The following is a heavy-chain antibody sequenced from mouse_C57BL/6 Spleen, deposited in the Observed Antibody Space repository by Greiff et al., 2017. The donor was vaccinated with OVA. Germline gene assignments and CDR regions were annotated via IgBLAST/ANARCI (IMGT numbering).Heavy chain of an antibody. J-gene: IGHJ4*01. CDR1: GFTFSDYG. CDR3: ARRRGYDVGYYAMDY. V-gene: IGHV5-17*01. Sequence: EVQVVESGGGLVKPGGSLKLSCAASGFTFSDYGMHWVRQAPEKGLEWVAYISSGSSTIYYADTVKGRFTISRDNAKNTLFLQMTSLRSEDTAMYYCARRRGYDVGYYAMDYWGQGTSVTVSS. D-gene: IGHD2-2*01. CDR2: ISSGSSTI.